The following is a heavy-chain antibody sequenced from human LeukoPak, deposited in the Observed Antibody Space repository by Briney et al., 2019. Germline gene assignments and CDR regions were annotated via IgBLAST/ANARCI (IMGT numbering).Heavy chain of an antibody. V-gene: IGHV3-11*01. D-gene: IGHD4-17*01. CDR2: ISSSGSTI. J-gene: IGHJ4*02. CDR3: TKGAHGDYDY. Sequence: GGSLRLSCAASGFTFSDYYMSWIRQAPGKGLEWVSYISSSGSTIYYADSVKGRFTISKDNSKNTLYLQMHSLRAEDTALYYCTKGAHGDYDYWGQGTLVTVSS. CDR1: GFTFSDYY.